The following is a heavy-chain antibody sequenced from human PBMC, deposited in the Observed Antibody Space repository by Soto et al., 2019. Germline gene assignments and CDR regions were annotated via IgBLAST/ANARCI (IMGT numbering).Heavy chain of an antibody. V-gene: IGHV3-7*01. D-gene: IGHD2-2*02. Sequence: PGGSLRLSCAASGFTFSSYWMSWVRQAPGKGLEWVANIKQDGSEKYYVDSMKGRFTISRDNAKNSLYLQMNSLRAEDTAVYYCARVGCSSTSCYMEYYYYYMYVWGKGTTVTVSS. CDR1: GFTFSSYW. CDR2: IKQDGSEK. CDR3: ARVGCSSTSCYMEYYYYYMYV. J-gene: IGHJ6*03.